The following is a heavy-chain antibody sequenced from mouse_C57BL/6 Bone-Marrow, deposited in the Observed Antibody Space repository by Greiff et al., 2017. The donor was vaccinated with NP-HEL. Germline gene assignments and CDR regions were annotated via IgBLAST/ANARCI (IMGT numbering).Heavy chain of an antibody. CDR3: VRLRRRSYAMDY. Sequence: VQLQQSGPELVKPGASVKISCKASGYSFTGYYMNWVKQSPEKSLEWIGEINPSTGGTTYNQKFKAKATLTVDKSSSTAYMQFKSLTSEDSAVYYCVRLRRRSYAMDYWGQGTSVTVSS. J-gene: IGHJ4*01. D-gene: IGHD2-12*01. CDR1: GYSFTGYY. CDR2: INPSTGGT. V-gene: IGHV1-42*01.